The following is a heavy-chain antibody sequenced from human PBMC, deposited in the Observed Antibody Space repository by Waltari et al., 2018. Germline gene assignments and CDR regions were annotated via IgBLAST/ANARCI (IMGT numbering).Heavy chain of an antibody. D-gene: IGHD1-26*01. V-gene: IGHV1-69-2*01. CDR3: ATGIVGATTVDAFDI. Sequence: EVKLVQSGAEVKKHGATVKISCKVAGYTFTDSYMHWVHKAPGKVLEWMGLVDPEDGETIYAEKFQGRVNITADTSTDTAYMERSSLRSEDTAVYYCATGIVGATTVDAFDIWGLGTMVTVSS. CDR2: VDPEDGET. J-gene: IGHJ3*02. CDR1: GYTFTDSY.